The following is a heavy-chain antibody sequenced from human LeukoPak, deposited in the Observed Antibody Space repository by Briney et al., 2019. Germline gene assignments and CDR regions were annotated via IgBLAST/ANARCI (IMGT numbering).Heavy chain of an antibody. V-gene: IGHV4-39*01. D-gene: IGHD2-8*02. CDR2: IYYSGST. CDR1: GGSISSSSYY. J-gene: IGHJ4*02. Sequence: PSETLSLTCTVSGGSISSSSYYWGWIRQPPWKGLEWIGSIYYSGSTYYNPSPKSRVTISVDTSKNQFSLKLSSVTAADTAVYYCARHGHTGYFDYWGQGTLVTVSS. CDR3: ARHGHTGYFDY.